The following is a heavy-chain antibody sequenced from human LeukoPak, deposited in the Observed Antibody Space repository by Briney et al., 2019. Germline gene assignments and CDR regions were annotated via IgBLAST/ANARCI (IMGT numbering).Heavy chain of an antibody. Sequence: GGSLRLSCAASGFTFSNAWMSWVRQAPGKGLEWVGRIKSKTDGGTTDYAAPVKGRFTISRDNAKNTLYLQMNSLRAEDTAVYYCARVPIGYCSSTSCSHWGQGTLVTVSS. CDR3: ARVPIGYCSSTSCSH. CDR2: IKSKTDGGTT. D-gene: IGHD2-2*01. CDR1: GFTFSNAW. V-gene: IGHV3-15*05. J-gene: IGHJ1*01.